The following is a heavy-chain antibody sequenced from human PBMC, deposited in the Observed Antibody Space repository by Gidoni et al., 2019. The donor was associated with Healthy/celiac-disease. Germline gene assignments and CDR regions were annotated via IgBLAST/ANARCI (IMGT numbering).Heavy chain of an antibody. CDR2: INPNSGGT. Sequence: QVQLVQSGAEVQKPGASVKVSCTASGSTFTGYYMHWVRQDPGQGLEWMGWINPNSGGTNYAQKFQGRVTMTRETAISTAYMELSRLRADDTAVYYCARDWHPLAVLGYWGQGTLVTVSS. J-gene: IGHJ4*02. D-gene: IGHD3-3*02. V-gene: IGHV1-2*02. CDR1: GSTFTGYY. CDR3: ARDWHPLAVLGY.